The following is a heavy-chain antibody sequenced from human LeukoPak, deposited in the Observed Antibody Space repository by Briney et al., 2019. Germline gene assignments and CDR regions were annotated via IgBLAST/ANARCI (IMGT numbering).Heavy chain of an antibody. Sequence: PGGSLRLSCTASRFTFNNYVITWVRQAPGKGLEWVSFMSGSGRATYYADSVRGRFTISRDNSKSTMYLQMNSLRAEDTAVYYCARETEYSGSRAADYWGQGTLVTVSS. CDR1: RFTFNNYV. CDR2: MSGSGRAT. V-gene: IGHV3-23*01. CDR3: ARETEYSGSRAADY. J-gene: IGHJ4*02. D-gene: IGHD1-26*01.